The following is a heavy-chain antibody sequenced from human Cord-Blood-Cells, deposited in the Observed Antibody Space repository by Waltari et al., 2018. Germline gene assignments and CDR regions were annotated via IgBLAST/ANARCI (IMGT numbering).Heavy chain of an antibody. CDR2: IWYDGSNK. V-gene: IGHV3-33*01. Sequence: QVQLVESGGGVVQPGRSLRLSCAASGFTFSSYGMHWGRQAPGKGLGWVAVIWYDGSNKYYADSVKGRFTISRDNSKNTLYLQMNSLRAEDTAVYYCARDGLGYWGQGTLVTVSS. CDR1: GFTFSSYG. CDR3: ARDGLGY. J-gene: IGHJ4*02.